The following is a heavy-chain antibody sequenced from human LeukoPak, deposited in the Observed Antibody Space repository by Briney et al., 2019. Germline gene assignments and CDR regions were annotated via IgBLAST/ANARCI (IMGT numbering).Heavy chain of an antibody. Sequence: GGSLRLSCAASGFTFSSYAIHWVRQGPGKGLEWVAVISFDGSNKYYADSVKGRFTISRDNSKNTLSLQMNSLRPEDTAVYYCARDRGVATMDYWGQGTLVTVSS. CDR1: GFTFSSYA. CDR2: ISFDGSNK. J-gene: IGHJ4*02. D-gene: IGHD5-12*01. CDR3: ARDRGVATMDY. V-gene: IGHV3-30*14.